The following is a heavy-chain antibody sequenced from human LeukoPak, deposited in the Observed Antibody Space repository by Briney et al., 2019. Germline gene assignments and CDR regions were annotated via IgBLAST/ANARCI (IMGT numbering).Heavy chain of an antibody. Sequence: SETLSLTCTVSGGSISSYYWGWIRQPPGKGLEWIGYIYYSGSTNYNPSLKSRVTISVDTSKNQFSLKLSSVTAADTAVYYCARGLGARYYYYGMDVWGQGTTVTVSS. J-gene: IGHJ6*02. CDR2: IYYSGST. CDR1: GGSISSYY. CDR3: ARGLGARYYYYGMDV. D-gene: IGHD1-26*01. V-gene: IGHV4-59*01.